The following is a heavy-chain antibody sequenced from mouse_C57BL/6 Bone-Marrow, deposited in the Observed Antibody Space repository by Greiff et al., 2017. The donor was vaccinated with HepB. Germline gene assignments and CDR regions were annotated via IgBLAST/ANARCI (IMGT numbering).Heavy chain of an antibody. CDR2: ISSGGDYI. D-gene: IGHD1-1*01. CDR3: TRAPGSSPYAMDY. V-gene: IGHV5-9-1*02. CDR1: GFTFSSYA. Sequence: EVNLVESGEGLVKPGGSLKLSCAASGFTFSSYAMSWVRQTPEKRLEWVAYISSGGDYIYYADTVKGRFTISRDNARNTLYLQMSSLKSEDTAMYYCTRAPGSSPYAMDYWGQGTSVTVSS. J-gene: IGHJ4*01.